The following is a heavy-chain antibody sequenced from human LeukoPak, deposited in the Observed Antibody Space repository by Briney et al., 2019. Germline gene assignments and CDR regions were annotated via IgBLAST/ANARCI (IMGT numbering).Heavy chain of an antibody. V-gene: IGHV1-24*01. CDR3: ATLRGAARPSNYYYYGMDV. CDR1: GYTLTELS. CDR2: FDPEDGET. Sequence: GASVKVSCKVSGYTLTELSMRWVRQAPGKGLEWMGGFDPEDGETIYAQKFQGRVTMTEDTSTDTAYMELSSLRSEDTAVYYCATLRGAARPSNYYYYGMDVWGQGTTVTVSS. D-gene: IGHD6-6*01. J-gene: IGHJ6*02.